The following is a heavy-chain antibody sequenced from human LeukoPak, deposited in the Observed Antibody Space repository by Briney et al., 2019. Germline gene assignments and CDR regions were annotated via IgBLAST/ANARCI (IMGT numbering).Heavy chain of an antibody. CDR2: VSGSGGST. Sequence: GGSLRLSCAASGITFGSYAMSWVRQAPGKGLEWVSGVSGSGGSTYYADSVKGRFTISRDNSKNTLYLQMNSLRAEDTAVYYCAKDLWDSGSQAYFDYWGQGTLVTVSS. CDR1: GITFGSYA. V-gene: IGHV3-23*01. J-gene: IGHJ4*02. CDR3: AKDLWDSGSQAYFDY. D-gene: IGHD3-10*01.